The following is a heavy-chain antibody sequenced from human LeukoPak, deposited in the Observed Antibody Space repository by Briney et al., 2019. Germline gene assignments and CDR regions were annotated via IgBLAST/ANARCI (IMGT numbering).Heavy chain of an antibody. J-gene: IGHJ5*02. Sequence: SETLSLTCTVSGGSISSSSYYWGWIREPPGKGLEWIGSIYYSGSTYYNPSLKSRVTISVDTSKNQFSLKLSSATAADTAVYYCASTYYYDSSGYYPNWFDPWGQGTLVTVSS. CDR2: IYYSGST. D-gene: IGHD3-22*01. CDR1: GGSISSSSYY. CDR3: ASTYYYDSSGYYPNWFDP. V-gene: IGHV4-39*01.